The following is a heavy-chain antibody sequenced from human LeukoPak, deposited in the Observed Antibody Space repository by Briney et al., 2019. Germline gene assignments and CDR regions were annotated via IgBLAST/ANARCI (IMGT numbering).Heavy chain of an antibody. V-gene: IGHV3-7*02. CDR3: ARQMGTYYYDSSDH. Sequence: PGGSLRLSCAASGFTFSNYWMTWVRQAPGKGLEWVANIKRDGSARNYVDSVKGRFTISRDNAKNSLYLQMNSLRDEDTAVYYCARQMGTYYYDSSDHWGQGTLVTVSS. CDR2: IKRDGSAR. CDR1: GFTFSNYW. J-gene: IGHJ4*02. D-gene: IGHD3-22*01.